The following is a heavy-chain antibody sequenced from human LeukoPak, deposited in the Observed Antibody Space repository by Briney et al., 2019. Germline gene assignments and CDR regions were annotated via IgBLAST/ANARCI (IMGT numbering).Heavy chain of an antibody. CDR3: ARRAGAYSHPYDY. CDR2: IYSDNT. J-gene: IGHJ4*02. V-gene: IGHV3-53*01. CDR1: GFTVSSNS. Sequence: GGSLRLSCTVSGFTVSSNSMSWVRQAPGKGLEWISFIYSDNTHYSDSVKGRFTISRDNSKNTLYLQMNSLRAEDTAVYYCARRAGAYSHPYDYWGQGTLVTVSS. D-gene: IGHD4/OR15-4a*01.